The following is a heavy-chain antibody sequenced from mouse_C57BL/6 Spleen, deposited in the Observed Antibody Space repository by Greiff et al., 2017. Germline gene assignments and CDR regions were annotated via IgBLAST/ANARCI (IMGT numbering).Heavy chain of an antibody. CDR2: IYIGNGYT. CDR3: APHYYGSTSNYFDY. Sequence: VQLQQSGAELVRPGSSVKMSCKTSGYTFTSYGINWVKQRPGQGLEWIGYIYIGNGYTEYNEKFKGKATLTSDTSSSTAYMQLSSLTSEDSTIYFCAPHYYGSTSNYFDYWGQGTTLTVSS. D-gene: IGHD1-1*01. J-gene: IGHJ2*01. V-gene: IGHV1-58*01. CDR1: GYTFTSYG.